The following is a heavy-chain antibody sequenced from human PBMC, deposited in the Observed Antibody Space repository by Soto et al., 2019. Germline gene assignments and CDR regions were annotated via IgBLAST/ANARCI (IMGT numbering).Heavy chain of an antibody. CDR1: GFTFSSSG. D-gene: IGHD7-27*01. CDR3: ARDSTGDIDY. Sequence: GGSLRISCAASGFTFSSSGINWVRQAPGEGLEKGSYISTSGKTIYHAEYVKGRFTISRDNAKISFYLQMNSLRAEDTAVYYCARDSTGDIDYWGQGALVTVSS. CDR2: ISTSGKTI. J-gene: IGHJ4*02. V-gene: IGHV3-48*01.